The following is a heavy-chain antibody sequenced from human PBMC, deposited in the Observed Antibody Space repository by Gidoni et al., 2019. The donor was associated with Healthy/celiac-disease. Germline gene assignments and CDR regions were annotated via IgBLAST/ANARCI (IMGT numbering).Heavy chain of an antibody. V-gene: IGHV3-11*06. CDR3: ARVYSSSWYFFDY. CDR2: ISSSSSYT. D-gene: IGHD6-13*01. Sequence: QVQLVESGGGLVKPGGSLRLSCAASGSTFSDCYMSWIRQAPGKGLEWVSYISSSSSYTNYADSVKGRFTISRDNAKNSLYLQMNSLRAEDTAVYYCARVYSSSWYFFDYWGQGTLVTVSS. CDR1: GSTFSDCY. J-gene: IGHJ4*02.